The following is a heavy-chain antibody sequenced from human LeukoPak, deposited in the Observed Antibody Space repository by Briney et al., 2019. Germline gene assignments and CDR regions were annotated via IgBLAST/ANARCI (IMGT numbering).Heavy chain of an antibody. CDR2: ITSSGGST. D-gene: IGHD2-15*01. CDR3: VKSSGGSYLN. CDR1: GFTSSSNA. Sequence: GGSLRLSCSASGFTSSSNAMHWVRQAPGKGLEYVSAITSSGGSTYYADSVKGRFTISRDNAKNTLYLQMSSLRAEDTAVYYCVKSSGGSYLNWGQGALVTVSS. V-gene: IGHV3-64D*09. J-gene: IGHJ1*01.